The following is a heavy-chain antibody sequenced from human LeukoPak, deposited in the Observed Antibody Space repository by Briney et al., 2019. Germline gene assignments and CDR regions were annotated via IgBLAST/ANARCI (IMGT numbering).Heavy chain of an antibody. CDR1: GVSISTSRYY. V-gene: IGHV3-7*01. CDR3: ARDAVGDGRYYYYYMDV. D-gene: IGHD1-26*01. CDR2: IKQDGSEK. Sequence: PSETLSLTCTVSGVSISTSRYYWGWIRQPPGKGLEWVANIKQDGSEKYYVDSVKGRFTISRDNAKNSLYLQMNSLRAEDTAVYYCARDAVGDGRYYYYYMDVWGKGTTVTVSS. J-gene: IGHJ6*03.